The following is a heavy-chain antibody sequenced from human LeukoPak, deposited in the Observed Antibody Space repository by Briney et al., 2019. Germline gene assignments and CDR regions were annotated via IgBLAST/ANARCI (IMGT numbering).Heavy chain of an antibody. CDR3: ASLTRGYSGHAHNWFDP. V-gene: IGHV1-24*01. CDR1: GYTLTELS. Sequence: ASVKVSCKVSGYTLTELSMHWVRQAPGKGLEWMGGFDPEDGETIYAQKFQGRVTMTEDTSTDTAYMELSSLRSEDTAVYYCASLTRGYSGHAHNWFDPWGQGTLVTVSS. J-gene: IGHJ5*02. D-gene: IGHD5-12*01. CDR2: FDPEDGET.